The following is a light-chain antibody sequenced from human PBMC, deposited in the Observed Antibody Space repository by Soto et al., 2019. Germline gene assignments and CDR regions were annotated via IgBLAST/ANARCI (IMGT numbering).Light chain of an antibody. Sequence: QSALTQPASVSGSPGQSITISCTGTSSDIGTYIYVSWYQQHPGKAPKLMIYEVSNRPSGVSNRFSGSKSGNTASLTISGLQAEDEAYYYCSSYTSSITLVFGGGTQLTVL. J-gene: IGLJ2*01. V-gene: IGLV2-14*01. CDR1: SSDIGTYIY. CDR3: SSYTSSITLV. CDR2: EVS.